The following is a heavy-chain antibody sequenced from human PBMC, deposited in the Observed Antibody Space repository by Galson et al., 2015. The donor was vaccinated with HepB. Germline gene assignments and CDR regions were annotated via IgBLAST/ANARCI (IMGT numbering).Heavy chain of an antibody. CDR1: GYTFTSYA. D-gene: IGHD6-13*01. J-gene: IGHJ5*02. CDR2: INTNTGNP. V-gene: IGHV7-4-1*02. Sequence: SVKVSCKASGYTFTSYAMNWVRQAPGQGLEWMGWINTNTGNPTYAQGFAGRFVFSLDTSVSTAYLQISSLKAEDTAVYYCARSIAAAGTEWFDPWGQGTLVTVSS. CDR3: ARSIAAAGTEWFDP.